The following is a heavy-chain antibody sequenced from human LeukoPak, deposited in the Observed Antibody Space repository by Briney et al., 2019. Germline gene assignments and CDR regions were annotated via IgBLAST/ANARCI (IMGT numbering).Heavy chain of an antibody. D-gene: IGHD1-14*01. Sequence: GGTLRLSCAASGITFSSYGMSWVRQAPGKGLEWVSSISSTGGTTYYADSVKGRFTISRDNSKNTLYLQMNSLKTEDTAVYYCTTDYGSETFHFDYWGQGTLVTVSS. V-gene: IGHV3-23*01. CDR1: GITFSSYG. CDR3: TTDYGSETFHFDY. J-gene: IGHJ4*02. CDR2: ISSTGGTT.